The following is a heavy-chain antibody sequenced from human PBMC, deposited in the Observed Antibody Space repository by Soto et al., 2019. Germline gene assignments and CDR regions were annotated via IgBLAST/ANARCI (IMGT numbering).Heavy chain of an antibody. J-gene: IGHJ6*02. D-gene: IGHD6-19*01. Sequence: QVQLVQSGAEVKKPGSSVRVSCKASGGTPSNSAFSWVRQAPGQGLEWMGGIIPVFGIVKYAQNLEGRVTITADESTNTAYMELSSLRYEARAVYYCASGRIVVVGSSAYYGMDVWGQGTTVTVSS. CDR3: ASGRIVVVGSSAYYGMDV. CDR1: GGTPSNSA. CDR2: IIPVFGIV. V-gene: IGHV1-69*01.